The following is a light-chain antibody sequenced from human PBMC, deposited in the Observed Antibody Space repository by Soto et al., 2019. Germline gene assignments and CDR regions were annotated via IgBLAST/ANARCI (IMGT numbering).Light chain of an antibody. CDR3: QQYNNWPPGT. J-gene: IGKJ1*01. CDR2: GAS. V-gene: IGKV3-15*01. CDR1: QSVSSN. Sequence: EIVMTQSPATLSVSPGERATLSCRASQSVSSNLAWYQQKPGQAPRLLIYGASTRATVIPARFSGSRSGTEFTLTISSLQSEDFAVYYCQQYNNWPPGTFGQGTKVEIK.